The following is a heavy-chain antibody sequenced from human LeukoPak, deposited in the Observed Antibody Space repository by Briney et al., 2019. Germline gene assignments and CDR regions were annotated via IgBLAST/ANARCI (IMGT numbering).Heavy chain of an antibody. D-gene: IGHD3-3*01. J-gene: IGHJ4*02. CDR3: ARDGGAFGDY. CDR1: GSTFSSFW. V-gene: IGHV3-7*01. Sequence: GGSLRLACAASGSTFSSFWMGWVRQAPGKGLEWVGNIKQDGSEKYYVDSVKGRFTISRDNAKNSLYLQMTSLTAEDTAVYYCARDGGAFGDYWGQGTLVTVSS. CDR2: IKQDGSEK.